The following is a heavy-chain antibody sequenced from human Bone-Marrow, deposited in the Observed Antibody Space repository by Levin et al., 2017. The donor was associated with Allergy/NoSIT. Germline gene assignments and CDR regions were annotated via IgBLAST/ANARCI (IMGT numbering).Heavy chain of an antibody. J-gene: IGHJ4*02. V-gene: IGHV3-30*18. CDR1: GFTFSSYG. CDR2: ISYDGSNK. Sequence: GGSLRLSCAASGFTFSSYGMHWVRQAPGKGLEWVAVISYDGSNKYYADSVKGRFTISRDNSKNTLYLQMDSLRPEDTAVYYCAKDRYSGSYLGPLDYWGQGTLVTVSS. CDR3: AKDRYSGSYLGPLDY. D-gene: IGHD1-26*01.